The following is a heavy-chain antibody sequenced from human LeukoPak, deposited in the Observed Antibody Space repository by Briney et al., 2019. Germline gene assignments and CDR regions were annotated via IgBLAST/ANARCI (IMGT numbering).Heavy chain of an antibody. CDR3: TRRAARWQFDL. V-gene: IGHV3-9*01. CDR1: GFNFDDYA. Sequence: GRSPRLSCSVSGFNFDDYAMDWVRQAPGRGLEWVSGINWKTGNGIYADSVKGRFTISRDNAKNSLYLQMSSLRAEDTALYYCTRRAARWQFDLWGRGTLLTVSS. J-gene: IGHJ2*01. D-gene: IGHD5-24*01. CDR2: INWKTGNG.